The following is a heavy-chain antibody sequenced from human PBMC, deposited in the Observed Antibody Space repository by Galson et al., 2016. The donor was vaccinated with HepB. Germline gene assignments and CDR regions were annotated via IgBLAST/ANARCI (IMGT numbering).Heavy chain of an antibody. D-gene: IGHD1-26*01. V-gene: IGHV3-23*01. CDR1: GFTFSNYG. CDR3: VQGSTAPAV. Sequence: LRLSCAASGFTFSNYGMHWVRQAPGKGLEVVSSISRSGDSTDYADSVKCRFTISRDNSKNTLSLQMNSLRAEDTAVYYCVQGSTAPAVWGKGTAVTVSS. J-gene: IGHJ6*03. CDR2: ISRSGDST.